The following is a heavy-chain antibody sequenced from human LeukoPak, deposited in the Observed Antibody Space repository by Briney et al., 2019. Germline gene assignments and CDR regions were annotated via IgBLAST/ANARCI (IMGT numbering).Heavy chain of an antibody. CDR1: GYTFTGYY. V-gene: IGHV1-2*02. D-gene: IGHD6-19*01. Sequence: GASVKVSFKASGYTFTGYYMHWVRQAPGQGLEWMGWINPNSGGTNYAQKFQGRVTMTRDTSISTAYMELSRLRSDDTAVHYCASYISGWGYYFDYWGQGTLVTVSS. J-gene: IGHJ4*02. CDR3: ASYISGWGYYFDY. CDR2: INPNSGGT.